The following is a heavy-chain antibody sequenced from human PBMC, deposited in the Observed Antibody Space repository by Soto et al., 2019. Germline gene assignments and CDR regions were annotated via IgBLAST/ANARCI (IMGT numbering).Heavy chain of an antibody. CDR1: GDSISGGASF. CDR2: VYYSGSS. Sequence: SETLSLTCTVSGDSISGGASFWSWIRQPPGKGLEWIANVYYSGSSYYNPSLKSRLTISVDTTKNQFSLQLKSMTAADTAAYYCAKLSCTSSTCYFPGWFDPWGQGTLVTVSS. J-gene: IGHJ5*02. CDR3: AKLSCTSSTCYFPGWFDP. D-gene: IGHD2-2*01. V-gene: IGHV4-31*03.